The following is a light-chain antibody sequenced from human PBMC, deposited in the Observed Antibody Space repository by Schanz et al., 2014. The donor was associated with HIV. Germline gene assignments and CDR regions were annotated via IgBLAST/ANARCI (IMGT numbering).Light chain of an antibody. CDR2: EAS. CDR3: QQFHTYPYT. J-gene: IGKJ2*01. Sequence: DVQMTQSPPSVSASVGDRVTITCRASQGISSWLAWYQQKPGKAPRLLIYEASTLQSGVPSRFSGTGSGTEFTLTISGLLPDDFATYFCQQFHTYPYTFGQGTKLEIK. CDR1: QGISSW. V-gene: IGKV1-12*01.